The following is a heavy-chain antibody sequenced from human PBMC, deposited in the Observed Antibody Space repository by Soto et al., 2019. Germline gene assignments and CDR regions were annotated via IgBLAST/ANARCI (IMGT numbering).Heavy chain of an antibody. Sequence: QLQLQESGPGLVKPSETLSLTCTVSGGSISSSSYYWGWIRQPPGKGLAWIGSIYYSGSTYYNPSLKSRVTISVDTSKNQFSLRLSSVTAADTAVYYCARSRFLEWLLTSGYFDLWGRGTLVTVSS. CDR3: ARSRFLEWLLTSGYFDL. D-gene: IGHD3-3*01. CDR1: GGSISSSSYY. V-gene: IGHV4-39*01. J-gene: IGHJ2*01. CDR2: IYYSGST.